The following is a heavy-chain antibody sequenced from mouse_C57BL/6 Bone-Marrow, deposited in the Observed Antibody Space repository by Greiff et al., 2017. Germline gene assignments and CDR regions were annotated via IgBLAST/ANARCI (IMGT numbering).Heavy chain of an antibody. J-gene: IGHJ1*03. CDR3: ARFPFTTVAPWYFDV. CDR1: GYSFTDYN. D-gene: IGHD1-1*01. CDR2: INPNYGTT. V-gene: IGHV1-39*01. Sequence: VQLKESGPELVKPGASVKISCKASGYSFTDYNMNWVKQSNGKSLEWIGVINPNYGTTSYNQKFKGKATLTVAQSSSTAYMQLNSLTSEDSAVYYCARFPFTTVAPWYFDVWGTGTTVTVSS.